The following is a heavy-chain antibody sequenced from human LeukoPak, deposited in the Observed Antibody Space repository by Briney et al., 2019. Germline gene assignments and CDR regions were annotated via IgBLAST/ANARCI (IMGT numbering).Heavy chain of an antibody. D-gene: IGHD3-10*01. Sequence: SETLSLTCTVSGGSISSGSYYWRWIRQPPGKGLEWIGYIYYSGSTNYNPSLKSRVTISVDTSKNQFSLKLSSVTAADTAVYYCARDGGYGSGAFDIWGQGTMVTVSS. CDR2: IYYSGST. V-gene: IGHV4-61*01. CDR1: GGSISSGSYY. CDR3: ARDGGYGSGAFDI. J-gene: IGHJ3*02.